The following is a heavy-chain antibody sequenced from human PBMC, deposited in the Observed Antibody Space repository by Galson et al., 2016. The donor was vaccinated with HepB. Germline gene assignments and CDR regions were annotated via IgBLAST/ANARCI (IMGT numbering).Heavy chain of an antibody. CDR3: ALGLRTRLDP. CDR1: GYTFTSYA. Sequence: SVKVSCKASGYTFTSYAMHWVRQAPGQRLDWMGWINAGNGNTRFSQNFQGRVTFTRDTSANTAYMELSSLRSEDTAVYYCALGLRTRLDPWGQGTLVTVSS. CDR2: INAGNGNT. J-gene: IGHJ5*02. V-gene: IGHV1-3*01. D-gene: IGHD3-16*01.